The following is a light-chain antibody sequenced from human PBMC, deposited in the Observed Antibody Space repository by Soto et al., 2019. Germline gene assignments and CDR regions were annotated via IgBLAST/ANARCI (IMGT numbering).Light chain of an antibody. CDR3: QHYDNLVT. V-gene: IGKV1-5*03. CDR2: KAS. Sequence: DIQLTQSPSTLSASVGDRVTITCRASQSISSWLAWYQQKPGTAPKLLIYKASTLESGVPSRFSGSRSGTEFTLTVSSLQPDDFATYYCQHYDNLVTFGPGTKVDIK. CDR1: QSISSW. J-gene: IGKJ3*01.